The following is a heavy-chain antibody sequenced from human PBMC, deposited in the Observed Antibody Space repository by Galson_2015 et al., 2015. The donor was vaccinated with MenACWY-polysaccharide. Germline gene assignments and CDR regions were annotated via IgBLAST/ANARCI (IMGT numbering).Heavy chain of an antibody. CDR3: AREGSRIVFHAFDT. J-gene: IGHJ3*02. CDR2: IQYDGSKI. D-gene: IGHD6-13*01. V-gene: IGHV3-33*07. Sequence: SLRLSCAASGFSFRTYWMFWARQAPGKGLEWVAVIQYDGSKIVYADSVKGRFTISRDNSKNTLFLEMNSLGAEDTAVYYCAREGSRIVFHAFDTWGQGTMVTVSS. CDR1: GFSFRTYW.